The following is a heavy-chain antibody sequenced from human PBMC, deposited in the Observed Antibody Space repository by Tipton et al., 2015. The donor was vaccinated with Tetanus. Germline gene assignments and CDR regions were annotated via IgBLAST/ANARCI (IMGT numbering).Heavy chain of an antibody. V-gene: IGHV4-34*01. D-gene: IGHD5-18*01. CDR1: GGSINNYY. J-gene: IGHJ2*01. CDR2: INHSGST. Sequence: LRLSCTVSGGSINNYYWSWIRQPPGKGLEWIGEINHSGSTTYGPSFKSRVTISVDTPKNQFSLKLTSLTVADTAVYYCARGGSYSYGPRGFDLWGRGTLVTVSS. CDR3: ARGGSYSYGPRGFDL.